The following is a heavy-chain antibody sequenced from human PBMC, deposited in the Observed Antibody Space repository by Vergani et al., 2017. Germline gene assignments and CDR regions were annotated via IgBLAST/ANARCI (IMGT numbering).Heavy chain of an antibody. CDR2: IYYSGST. J-gene: IGHJ4*02. CDR3: ARHGGGRGCSGYDCPIDY. CDR1: GGSISSSSYY. V-gene: IGHV4-39*01. Sequence: QLQLQESGPGLVKPSETLSLTCTVSGGSISSSSYYWGWIRQPPEKGLEWIGIIYYSGSTYYNPSLKSRVTISVDPSKNQFSLKLSSVTAADTAVYYWARHGGGRGCSGYDCPIDYWGQGTLVTVSS. D-gene: IGHD5-12*01.